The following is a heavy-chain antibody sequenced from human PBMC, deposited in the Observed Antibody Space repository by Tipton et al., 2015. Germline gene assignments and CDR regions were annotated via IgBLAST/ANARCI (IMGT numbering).Heavy chain of an antibody. V-gene: IGHV4-30-2*01. CDR2: IFHSGNT. CDR3: AREYGDFRFDP. CDR1: GGSVGNGGYS. D-gene: IGHD4-17*01. J-gene: IGHJ5*02. Sequence: LRLSCAVSGGSVGNGGYSWSWIRQPPGKGLEWIGYIFHSGNTYYNPSLKSRVTISVDRSKNQFSLKLTSVTAADTAVYFCAREYGDFRFDPWGQGTLVTVSS.